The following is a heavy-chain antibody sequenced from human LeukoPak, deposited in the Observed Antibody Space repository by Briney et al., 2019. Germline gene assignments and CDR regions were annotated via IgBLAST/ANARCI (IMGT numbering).Heavy chain of an antibody. CDR3: AKGKLWFGSIFDS. CDR2: HNPDTGGS. Sequence: ASVKVSCKTSGYTFTASYIHWVRQAPGQGLEWMGWHNPDTGGSTHAQKFQGRVTMTRDTSTGTAYMELSGLTSDDTALYYCAKGKLWFGSIFDSWGQGTLVIVSS. J-gene: IGHJ4*02. V-gene: IGHV1-2*02. CDR1: GYTFTASY. D-gene: IGHD3-10*01.